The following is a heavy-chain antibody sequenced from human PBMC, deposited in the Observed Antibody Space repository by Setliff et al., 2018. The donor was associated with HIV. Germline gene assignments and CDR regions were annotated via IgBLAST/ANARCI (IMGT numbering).Heavy chain of an antibody. J-gene: IGHJ4*02. V-gene: IGHV4-59*01. D-gene: IGHD4-17*01. CDR3: ASLTDYGGDSGSH. CDR1: GVSITSYY. CDR2: IYSNGGT. Sequence: PSETLSLTCNVSGVSITSYYWSWIRQSPGKGLEYIGYIYSNGGTNYNPSLKSRVTISDTSKNQFSLKLSSVTAADTAVYYCASLTDYGGDSGSHWGQGTLVTVSS.